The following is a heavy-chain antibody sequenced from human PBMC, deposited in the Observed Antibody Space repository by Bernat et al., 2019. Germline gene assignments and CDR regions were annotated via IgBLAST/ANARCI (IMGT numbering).Heavy chain of an antibody. Sequence: QVQLVQSGAEVKKPGASVKVSCKASGYTFTSYDMHWVRQAPGQGLEWMGIINPSGGSTSYAQKFQGRVTMTRDTSTSTVYMELRSLRSEDTAVYYCARTMGSYCSSTSCEFDYWGQGTLVTVST. CDR2: INPSGGST. D-gene: IGHD2-2*01. CDR1: GYTFTSYD. CDR3: ARTMGSYCSSTSCEFDY. V-gene: IGHV1-46*01. J-gene: IGHJ4*02.